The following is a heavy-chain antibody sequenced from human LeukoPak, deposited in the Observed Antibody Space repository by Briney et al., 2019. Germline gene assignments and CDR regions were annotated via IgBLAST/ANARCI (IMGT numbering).Heavy chain of an antibody. Sequence: SVKVSCKASGYTFTSYGISWVRQAPGQGLEWMGRIIPILGIANYAQKFQGRVTITADKSTSTAYMELSSLRSEDTAVYYCARPVPPDWGSHYYYGMDVWGQGTTVTVSS. V-gene: IGHV1-69*04. D-gene: IGHD3-9*01. CDR3: ARPVPPDWGSHYYYGMDV. CDR1: GYTFTSYG. CDR2: IIPILGIA. J-gene: IGHJ6*02.